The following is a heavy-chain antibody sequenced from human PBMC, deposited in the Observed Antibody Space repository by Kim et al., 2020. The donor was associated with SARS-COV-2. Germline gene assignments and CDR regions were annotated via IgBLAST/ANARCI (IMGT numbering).Heavy chain of an antibody. D-gene: IGHD2-15*01. CDR3: ARKYCSGVSCSSLVCNW. J-gene: IGHJ5*01. CDR1: GFIFSNNA. CDR2: ISGSGGST. V-gene: IGHV3-23*01. Sequence: GGSLRLSCVVSGFIFSNNAMSWVRQAPGKGLEWVSAISGSGGSTYYADSVKGRFTISRDNSKNTLYLQMNSLRVEDTAVYHCARKYCSGVSCSSLVCNW.